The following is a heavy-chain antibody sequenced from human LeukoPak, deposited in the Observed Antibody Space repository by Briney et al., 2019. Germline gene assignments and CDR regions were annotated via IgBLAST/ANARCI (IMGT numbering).Heavy chain of an antibody. V-gene: IGHV4-39*01. CDR1: GGSISTSSHY. D-gene: IGHD3-22*01. CDR2: IYYSGST. J-gene: IGHJ4*02. CDR3: AKFSPDYYDSRKYFDY. Sequence: SETLSLTCTVSGGSISTSSHYWGWIRQPPGKGLEWIGTIYYSGSTYYNPSLKSRLTISVDTSKNQFSLKLSSVTTADTAVYYCAKFSPDYYDSRKYFDYWGQGTLVTVSS.